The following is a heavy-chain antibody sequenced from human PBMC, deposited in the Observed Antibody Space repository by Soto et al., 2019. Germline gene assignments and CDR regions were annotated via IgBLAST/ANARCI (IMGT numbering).Heavy chain of an antibody. CDR1: GFSFSSYG. Sequence: QVQLVESGGGVVQSGRSLRLSCAASGFSFSSYGMHWVRQAPGKGLEWVAVIWCDGSNKYYADSVKGRFTISRDNSKNTLYMLMNSLRAEDTAVYYCARDGSGDRHAFDIWGQGTMVTVSS. J-gene: IGHJ3*02. CDR3: ARDGSGDRHAFDI. D-gene: IGHD3-10*01. CDR2: IWCDGSNK. V-gene: IGHV3-33*01.